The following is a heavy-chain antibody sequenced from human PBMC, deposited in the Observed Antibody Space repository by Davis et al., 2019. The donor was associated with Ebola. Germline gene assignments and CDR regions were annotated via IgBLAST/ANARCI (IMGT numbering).Heavy chain of an antibody. CDR1: GYTFTSYG. J-gene: IGHJ4*02. V-gene: IGHV1-18*01. Sequence: ASVKVSCKASGYTFTSYGISWVRQAPGQGLEWMGWISAYNGNTNYAQKFQGRVTITRDTSASTAYMELSSLRSEDTAVYYCARRTLYGESFDYWGQGTLVTVSS. CDR2: ISAYNGNT. D-gene: IGHD4-17*01. CDR3: ARRTLYGESFDY.